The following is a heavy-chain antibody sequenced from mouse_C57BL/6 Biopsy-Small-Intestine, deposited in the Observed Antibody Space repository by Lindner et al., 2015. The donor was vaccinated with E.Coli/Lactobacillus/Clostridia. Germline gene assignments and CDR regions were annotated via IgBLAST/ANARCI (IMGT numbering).Heavy chain of an antibody. CDR1: GYAFTNYL. V-gene: IGHV1-54*01. CDR2: INPGTGGT. Sequence: VQLQESGAELVRPGTSVKVSCKASGYAFTNYLIEWVKQRPGQGLEWIGLINPGTGGTHYNENFKGRATLTADKSSSTAYMQLSSLTSEDSAVYFCARGAGSFDYWGQGTTLTVSS. CDR3: ARGAGSFDY. D-gene: IGHD3-3*01. J-gene: IGHJ2*01.